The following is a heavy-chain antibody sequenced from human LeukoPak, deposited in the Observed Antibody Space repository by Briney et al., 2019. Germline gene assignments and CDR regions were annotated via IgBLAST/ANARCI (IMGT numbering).Heavy chain of an antibody. Sequence: ASVKVSCKASGYTFTSYYMHWVRQAPGQGLEWMGIINPSGGSTTYAQKFQGRITMTRGTSTSTVYMELSSLRSEDTAVYFCARGPFGGYSYFQHWGQGTLVTVSS. D-gene: IGHD5-18*01. CDR1: GYTFTSYY. V-gene: IGHV1-46*01. CDR2: INPSGGST. J-gene: IGHJ1*01. CDR3: ARGPFGGYSYFQH.